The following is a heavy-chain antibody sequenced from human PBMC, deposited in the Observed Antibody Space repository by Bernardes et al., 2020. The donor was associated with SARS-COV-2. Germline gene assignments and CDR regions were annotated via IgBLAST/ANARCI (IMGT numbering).Heavy chain of an antibody. Sequence: SETLSLTCAVSGGSISSSNWWSWVRQPPGKGLEWIGEIYHSGSTNYYPSLKSRVTISVDKSKNQFSLKLSSVTAADTAVYYCARVTHLRYFGWSGGEYYFGDWGQGTLVTVSS. CDR2: IYHSGST. D-gene: IGHD3-9*01. J-gene: IGHJ4*02. CDR3: ARVTHLRYFGWSGGEYYFGD. CDR1: GGSISSSNW. V-gene: IGHV4-4*02.